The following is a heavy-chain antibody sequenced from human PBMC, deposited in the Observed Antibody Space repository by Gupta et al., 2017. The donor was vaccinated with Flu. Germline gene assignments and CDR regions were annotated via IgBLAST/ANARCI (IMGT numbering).Heavy chain of an antibody. J-gene: IGHJ4*01. CDR2: ISWNSGHI. CDR3: TRGSGWYSANDF. D-gene: IGHD6-19*01. V-gene: IGHV3-9*01. Sequence: VRQVPGKGLEWVSGISWNSGHIDYADSVKGRFTISRDNAKNSLYLQMNSLRTEDTALYYCTRGSGWYSANDFWGHGTLVTVSS.